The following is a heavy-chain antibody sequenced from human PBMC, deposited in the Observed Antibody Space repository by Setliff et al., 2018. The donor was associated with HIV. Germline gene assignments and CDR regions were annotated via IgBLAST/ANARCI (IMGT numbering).Heavy chain of an antibody. D-gene: IGHD4-17*01. J-gene: IGHJ4*02. CDR1: GFTFSDYS. CDR3: ARGQTTGEY. Sequence: GGSLRLSCAASGFTFSDYSMNWFRQTPGKGLEWVSFIHSSSSRIYYADSVKGRFTISRDNAKNSLYVQMNSLRAEDTAVYYCARGQTTGEYWGQGTLVTVSS. CDR2: IHSSSSRI. V-gene: IGHV3-21*05.